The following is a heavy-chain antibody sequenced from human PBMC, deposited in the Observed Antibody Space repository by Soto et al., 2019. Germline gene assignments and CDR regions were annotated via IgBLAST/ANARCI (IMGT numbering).Heavy chain of an antibody. J-gene: IGHJ4*02. CDR2: ISYDGSNK. Sequence: QVQLVESGGGVVQPGGSLRLSCAASGFAFSGYGMQWVRQAPGTGLEWVAFISYDGSNKYYADSVKGRFTISRDNSESTLYLQMNSLRPGDTAVYYCAKQMEVVTTCILLDYWGQGTLVTVSP. V-gene: IGHV3-30*18. D-gene: IGHD2-21*02. CDR3: AKQMEVVTTCILLDY. CDR1: GFAFSGYG.